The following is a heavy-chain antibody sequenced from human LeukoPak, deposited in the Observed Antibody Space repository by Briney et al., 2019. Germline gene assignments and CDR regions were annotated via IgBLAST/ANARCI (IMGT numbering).Heavy chain of an antibody. V-gene: IGHV3-23*01. CDR1: GFTFSSYA. CDR2: ISGSGGST. CDR3: AKRYCSGGSCSFDY. D-gene: IGHD2-15*01. J-gene: IGHJ4*02. Sequence: GGSLRLSCAASGFTFSSYAMSWVRQAPGKGLEWVSAISGSGGSTYYADSVKGRFTISRDNSNTLYLHMNSLRADDTAVYYCAKRYCSGGSCSFDYWGQGTLVIVSS.